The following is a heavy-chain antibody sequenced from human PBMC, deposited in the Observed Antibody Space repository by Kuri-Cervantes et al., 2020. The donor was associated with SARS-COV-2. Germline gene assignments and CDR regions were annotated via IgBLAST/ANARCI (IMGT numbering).Heavy chain of an antibody. CDR3: VRDVDSPLLRPRYFDL. Sequence: SETLSLTCTASGGSISSSSYYWGWIRQPPGKGLEWIGSIYYSGSTYYNPSLKSRVTISVDTSKNQFSLKLSSVTAAVTAVYYCVRDVDSPLLRPRYFDLWGRGTRVTVSS. CDR1: GGSISSSSYY. V-gene: IGHV4-39*07. J-gene: IGHJ2*01. D-gene: IGHD3-22*01. CDR2: IYYSGST.